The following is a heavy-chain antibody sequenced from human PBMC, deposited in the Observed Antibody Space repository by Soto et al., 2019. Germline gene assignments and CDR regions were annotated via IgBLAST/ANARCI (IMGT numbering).Heavy chain of an antibody. CDR3: ARSVAYYYDSSGYYPFDY. J-gene: IGHJ4*02. CDR2: IYYSGST. D-gene: IGHD3-22*01. CDR1: GGYVSSGIDY. V-gene: IGHV4-61*01. Sequence: PSETLSITCTVSGGYVSSGIDYWSWIRQPPGKGLEWIGYIYYSGSTNYNPSLKSRVTISVDTSKNQFSLKLSSVTAADTAVYYCARSVAYYYDSSGYYPFDYWGQGTLVNLSS.